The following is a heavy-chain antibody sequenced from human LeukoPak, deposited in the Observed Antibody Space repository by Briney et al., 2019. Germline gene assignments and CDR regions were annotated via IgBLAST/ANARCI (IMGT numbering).Heavy chain of an antibody. J-gene: IGHJ1*01. D-gene: IGHD3-16*01. CDR2: ISSSVTNT. Sequence: NPGGSLRLSCAASGFTFSDYYMSWLRQAPGKGLEWVSYISSSVTNTNYADSVKGRFTISRDNAKTSLYLQMNSLRGDDTAVYYCARGGRFGYFPHWGQGTLVTVSS. CDR1: GFTFSDYY. V-gene: IGHV3-11*06. CDR3: ARGGRFGYFPH.